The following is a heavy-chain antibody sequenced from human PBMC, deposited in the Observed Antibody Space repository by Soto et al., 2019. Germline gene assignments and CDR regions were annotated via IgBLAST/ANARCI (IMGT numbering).Heavy chain of an antibody. J-gene: IGHJ4*02. Sequence: ASVKVSCKASGGTFSNYAITWVRQAPGQGLEWMGRFIPIFGTRDYAQKLQGRFTISADMSSSTVYMDLTSLRTDDTAVYYCTRSIGPEARSDSWGQGSLVTVSS. V-gene: IGHV1-69*06. CDR3: TRSIGPEARSDS. CDR2: FIPIFGTR. CDR1: GGTFSNYA.